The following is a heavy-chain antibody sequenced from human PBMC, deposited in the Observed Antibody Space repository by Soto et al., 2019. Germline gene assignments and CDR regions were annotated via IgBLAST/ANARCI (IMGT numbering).Heavy chain of an antibody. CDR3: ARDGSNSGPQQGYYGMDV. D-gene: IGHD5-12*01. J-gene: IGHJ6*02. V-gene: IGHV4-38-2*02. CDR1: GYSISSGYY. CDR2: IYHSGST. Sequence: QVQLQESGPGLVKPSETLSLTCAVSGYSISSGYYWGWIRQPPGKRLEWIGSIYHSGSTYYNPSLKSRVTISVDSSKNEFSLKLSSVTAADTAVYYCARDGSNSGPQQGYYGMDVWGQGTTVTVSS.